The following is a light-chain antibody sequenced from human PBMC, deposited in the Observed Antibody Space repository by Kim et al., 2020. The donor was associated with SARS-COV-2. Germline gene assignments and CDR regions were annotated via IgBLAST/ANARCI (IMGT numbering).Light chain of an antibody. V-gene: IGLV1-51*01. Sequence: GQKVTIPCPGSNPNLGNHYVSWYQQLPRTAPRLLIYNNDRRPSGIPDRFSGSKSGTSATLDITGLQTGDEADYYCAAWDDSLRGGVFGGGTQLTVL. J-gene: IGLJ3*02. CDR2: NND. CDR1: NPNLGNHY. CDR3: AAWDDSLRGGV.